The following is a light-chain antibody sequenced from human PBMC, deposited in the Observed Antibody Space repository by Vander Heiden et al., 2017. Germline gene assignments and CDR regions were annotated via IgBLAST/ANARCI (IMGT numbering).Light chain of an antibody. V-gene: IGLV1-51*01. CDR2: DNN. CDR1: SPNIGSNY. J-gene: IGLJ2*01. CDR3: GTWDNSRSAHV. Sequence: QSVLTQPPSVSATPGQKVTVSCSGSSPNIGSNYVAWYQQVPGTAPKVLIYDNNKRPSGVPDRFSGSKSGTSATLGITGLQTGDEADYYCGTWDNSRSAHVFGGGTKLTVL.